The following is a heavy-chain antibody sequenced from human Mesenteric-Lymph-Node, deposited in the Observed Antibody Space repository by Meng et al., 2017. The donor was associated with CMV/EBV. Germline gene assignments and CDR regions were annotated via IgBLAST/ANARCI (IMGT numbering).Heavy chain of an antibody. CDR3: ARHQRWLKSEGGFNY. V-gene: IGHV4-34*01. J-gene: IGHJ4*02. Sequence: QLPEWGAGLLKPSETLSLTCAGYGGSFSGYYWSWIRQPPGKGLEWIGEINHSGSTNYNPSLKSRVTISVDTSKNQFSLKLSSVTAADTAVYYCARHQRWLKSEGGFNYWGQGTLVTVSS. CDR1: GGSFSGYY. D-gene: IGHD4-23*01. CDR2: INHSGST.